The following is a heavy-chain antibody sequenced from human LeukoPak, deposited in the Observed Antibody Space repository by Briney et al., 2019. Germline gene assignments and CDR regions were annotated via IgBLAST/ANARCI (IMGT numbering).Heavy chain of an antibody. CDR1: GFTFSDYH. D-gene: IGHD3-3*01. V-gene: IGHV3-11*01. CDR3: AKSVAIYFYYGLDV. J-gene: IGHJ6*02. CDR2: ISSSGSTI. Sequence: PGGSLRLSCAASGFTFSDYHMSWIRQAPGKGLEWVSYISSSGSTIYYADSVKGRFTISRDNSKNMLFLQMNSLRVEDTAPYYCAKSVAIYFYYGLDVWGQGTTVTVSS.